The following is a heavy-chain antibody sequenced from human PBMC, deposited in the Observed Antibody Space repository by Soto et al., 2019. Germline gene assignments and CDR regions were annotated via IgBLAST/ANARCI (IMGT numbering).Heavy chain of an antibody. Sequence: QITLQESGPTLVKPTQILTMTGTFPGFSINFGGDGVDWIRHPPGNALEWLAFIYWDDDKFYRQSRQTTLTITKDPSKIQVLLTMTHMDPVDTATYYCAHRGMKRRVFYLWGQGVRVTVSS. V-gene: IGHV2-5*02. J-gene: IGHJ5*02. CDR1: GFSINFGGDG. CDR2: IYWDDDK. CDR3: AHRGMKRRVFYL.